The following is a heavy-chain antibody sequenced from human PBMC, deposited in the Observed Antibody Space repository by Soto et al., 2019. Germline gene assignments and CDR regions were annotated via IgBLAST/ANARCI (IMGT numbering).Heavy chain of an antibody. D-gene: IGHD1-7*01. Sequence: QVQQLESGPGLVKPGDTLSLTCTVSGAYVSDFSWSWIRQPAGKGLEWIGRITVNGINQYTPSFRSRVTMSMDTSRNHFSLNLQSATAADRALYYCARESGENWTYEAHWGQGTLFTVAS. CDR2: ITVNGIN. CDR1: GAYVSDFS. J-gene: IGHJ1*01. CDR3: ARESGENWTYEAH. V-gene: IGHV4-4*07.